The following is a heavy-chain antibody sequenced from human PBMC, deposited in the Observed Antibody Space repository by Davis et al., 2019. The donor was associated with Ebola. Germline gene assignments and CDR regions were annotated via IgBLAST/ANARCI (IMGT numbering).Heavy chain of an antibody. V-gene: IGHV3-23*01. CDR3: ASSGYSYMGLWGYYYMDV. D-gene: IGHD5-18*01. J-gene: IGHJ6*03. Sequence: GGSLRLSCAASGFTFSSYAMSWVRQAPGKGLEWVSAISGSGGSTYYADSVRGRFTISRDNSKNTLYLQINSLRAEDTAVYYCASSGYSYMGLWGYYYMDVWGKGTTVTVSS. CDR1: GFTFSSYA. CDR2: ISGSGGST.